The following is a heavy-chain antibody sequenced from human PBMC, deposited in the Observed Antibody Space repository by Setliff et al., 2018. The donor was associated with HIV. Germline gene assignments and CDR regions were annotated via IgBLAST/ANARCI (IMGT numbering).Heavy chain of an antibody. CDR2: IYYTGNS. V-gene: IGHV4-39*01. D-gene: IGHD5-12*01. CDR1: GDYIGSRAYY. Sequence: ATLSLTCTVSGDYIGSRAYYWAWIRQPPGKGLEWIATIYYTGNSYYNPSLQSRVSISVDTSNNQFSLKLHSVSTSDRGVYFCARLGESGYDFRGFFDFWGPGMLVTVSS. J-gene: IGHJ4*02. CDR3: ARLGESGYDFRGFFDF.